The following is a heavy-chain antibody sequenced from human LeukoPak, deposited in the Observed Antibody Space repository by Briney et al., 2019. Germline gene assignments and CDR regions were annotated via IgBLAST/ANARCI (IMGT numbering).Heavy chain of an antibody. Sequence: ASVKVSCKASGYTFTSNYMHWVRQAPGQGLEWMGIIHPSGGNTNYAQKFQGRVALTRDTSTSTVYMELSSLRSEDTAVYYCARGRRDLDYWGQGTLVTVSS. CDR2: IHPSGGNT. CDR3: ARGRRDLDY. J-gene: IGHJ4*02. V-gene: IGHV1-46*01. CDR1: GYTFTSNY.